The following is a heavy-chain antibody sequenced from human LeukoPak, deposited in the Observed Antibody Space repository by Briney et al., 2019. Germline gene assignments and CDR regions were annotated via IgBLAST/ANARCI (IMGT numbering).Heavy chain of an antibody. V-gene: IGHV4-61*01. CDR3: ARADILTGYPSVY. CDR2: IYYSGST. CDR1: GGSVSSGSYY. D-gene: IGHD3-9*01. Sequence: SETLSLTCTVSGGSVSSGSYYWSWIQQPPGKGLEWIGYIYYSGSTNYNPSLKSRVTISVDTSKNQFSLKLSSVTAADTAVYYCARADILTGYPSVYWGQGTLVTVSS. J-gene: IGHJ4*02.